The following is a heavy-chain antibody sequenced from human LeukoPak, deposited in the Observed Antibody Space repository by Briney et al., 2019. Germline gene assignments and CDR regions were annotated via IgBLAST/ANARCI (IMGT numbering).Heavy chain of an antibody. V-gene: IGHV1-18*01. Sequence: ASVTVSCTASGYTFTSYGISWVRQAPGQGLEWMGWISAYNGNTNYAQKLQGRVTMTTDTSTSTAYMELRSLRSDDTAVYYCARDDYGDRSIDYWGQGTLVTVSS. CDR3: ARDDYGDRSIDY. CDR2: ISAYNGNT. CDR1: GYTFTSYG. D-gene: IGHD4-17*01. J-gene: IGHJ4*02.